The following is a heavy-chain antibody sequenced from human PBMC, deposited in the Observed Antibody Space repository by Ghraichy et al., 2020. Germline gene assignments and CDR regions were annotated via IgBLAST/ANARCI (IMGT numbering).Heavy chain of an antibody. Sequence: GGSLILSCAASGFTFSSYAMSWVRQAPGKGLEWVSAISGSGGSTYYADSVKGRFTISRDNSKNTLYLQMNSLRAEDTAVYYCAKPSTPFYSSSSAAADYYYDYWGQGTLVTVSS. D-gene: IGHD6-6*01. J-gene: IGHJ4*02. CDR3: AKPSTPFYSSSSAAADYYYDY. CDR2: ISGSGGST. CDR1: GFTFSSYA. V-gene: IGHV3-23*01.